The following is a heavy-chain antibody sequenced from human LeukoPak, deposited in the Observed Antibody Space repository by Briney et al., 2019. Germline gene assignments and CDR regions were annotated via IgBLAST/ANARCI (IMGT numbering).Heavy chain of an antibody. V-gene: IGHV1-2*02. D-gene: IGHD4-17*01. J-gene: IGHJ5*02. CDR3: ARDGATVTTFGNWFDP. Sequence: ASVKVSCKASGYTFTGYFIHWVRQAPGQGLEWMGWINPNSGGTNYAQKFQGRVTMTRDTSISTAYMELSRLRSDDTAVYYCARDGATVTTFGNWFDPWGQGTLVTVSS. CDR1: GYTFTGYF. CDR2: INPNSGGT.